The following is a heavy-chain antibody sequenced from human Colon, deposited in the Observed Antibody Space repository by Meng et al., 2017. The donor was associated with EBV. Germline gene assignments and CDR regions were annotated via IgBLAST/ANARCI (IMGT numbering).Heavy chain of an antibody. J-gene: IGHJ4*02. CDR2: ISSRGTTI. D-gene: IGHD6-19*01. CDR1: GFTFSDYY. V-gene: IGHV3-11*01. CDR3: ARHSSGWYYFDY. Sequence: QVELVGSGGGLVKPGGSLRLSCAVSGFTFSDYYISWIRQAPGKGLEWIAYISSRGTTIAYADSVKGRFTISRDDAKNSLNLQMNSLRVDDTAVYYCARHSSGWYYFDYWGPGVMVTVS.